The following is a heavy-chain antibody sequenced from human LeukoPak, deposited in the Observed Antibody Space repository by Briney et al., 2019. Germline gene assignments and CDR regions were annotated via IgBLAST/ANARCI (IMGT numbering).Heavy chain of an antibody. Sequence: ASVKVSCKASVYTFTGYYMHWLRQAPGQGLEWMGWINPNSGGTNYAQKFQGRVTMTRDTSISTAYMELSRLRSDDTAVYYCATGYSPLYYFDYWGQGTLVTVSS. CDR2: INPNSGGT. CDR1: VYTFTGYY. CDR3: ATGYSPLYYFDY. J-gene: IGHJ4*02. V-gene: IGHV1-2*02. D-gene: IGHD6-13*01.